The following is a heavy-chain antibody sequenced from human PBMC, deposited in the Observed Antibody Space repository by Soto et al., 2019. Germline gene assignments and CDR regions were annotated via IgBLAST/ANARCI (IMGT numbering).Heavy chain of an antibody. CDR2: MYHSGST. J-gene: IGHJ5*02. CDR1: GGSISSGGYS. D-gene: IGHD3-10*01. Sequence: SETLSLTCAVSGGSISSGGYSWSWIRQQPGKGLEWIGYMYHSGSTYYNPSLKSRVTISVDTSKNQFSLKLSSVTAADTAVYYCARLSPYGSGSYETDNWFDPWGQGTLVTVSS. CDR3: ARLSPYGSGSYETDNWFDP. V-gene: IGHV4-30-2*01.